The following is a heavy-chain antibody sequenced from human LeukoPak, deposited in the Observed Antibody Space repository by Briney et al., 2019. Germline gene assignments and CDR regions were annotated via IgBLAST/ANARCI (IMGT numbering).Heavy chain of an antibody. CDR3: TTDRYSGYE. D-gene: IGHD5-12*01. J-gene: IGHJ4*02. V-gene: IGHV3-15*01. CDR2: IKSKTDGGTT. Sequence: GGSLRLSCAASGFTLTNYAMSWVRQAPGKGLEWVGRIKSKTDGGTTDYAAPVKGRFTISRDDSKNTLYLQMNSLKTEDTAVYYCTTDRYSGYEWGQGTLVTVSS. CDR1: GFTLTNYA.